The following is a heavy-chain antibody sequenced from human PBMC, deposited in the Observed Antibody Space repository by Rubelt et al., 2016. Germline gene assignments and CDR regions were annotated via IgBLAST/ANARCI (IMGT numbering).Heavy chain of an antibody. CDR1: GYTFTSYD. Sequence: QVQLVQSGAEVKKPEASVKVSCKASGYTFTSYDINWVRQATGQGLEWMGWMNPNSGNTGYAQKFQGRVTMTRNTSISTACMELSSLRSEDTAVYYCARMVNDFWSGYHNWFDPWGQGTLVTVSS. CDR3: ARMVNDFWSGYHNWFDP. CDR2: MNPNSGNT. J-gene: IGHJ5*02. V-gene: IGHV1-8*01. D-gene: IGHD3-3*01.